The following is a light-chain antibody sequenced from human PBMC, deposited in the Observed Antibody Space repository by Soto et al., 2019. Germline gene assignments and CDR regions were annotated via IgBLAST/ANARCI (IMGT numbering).Light chain of an antibody. J-gene: IGKJ4*01. CDR1: QSVSSN. CDR3: QQLNTCPVT. CDR2: GAS. Sequence: EMVMTQSPATLSVSPGERATLSCRASQSVSSNLAWYQQKPGQAPRLLIYGASTRATGIPARFSGSGSGTDFTLSITSLQPEDFATYYCQQLNTCPVTFGRGTKVDIK. V-gene: IGKV3-15*01.